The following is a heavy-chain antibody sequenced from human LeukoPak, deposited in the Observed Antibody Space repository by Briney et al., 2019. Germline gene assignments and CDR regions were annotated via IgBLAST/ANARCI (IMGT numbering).Heavy chain of an antibody. CDR1: GFTFRSYA. CDR3: ATLLADSISSGFEIERHFDY. D-gene: IGHD1-1*01. J-gene: IGHJ4*02. V-gene: IGHV3-23*01. CDR2: ISGSGGST. Sequence: GGSLRLSCAASGFTFRSYAMSWVRQAPGKGLEWVSAISGSGGSTYYADSVKGRFTISRDNSKNTLYLQMNSLRAEDTAVYYCATLLADSISSGFEIERHFDYWGQGTLVTVSS.